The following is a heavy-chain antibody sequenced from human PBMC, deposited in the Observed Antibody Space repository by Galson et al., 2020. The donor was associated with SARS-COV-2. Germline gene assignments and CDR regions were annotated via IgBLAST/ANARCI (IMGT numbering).Heavy chain of an antibody. D-gene: IGHD6-25*01. CDR2: INASGGNI. CDR1: GYTFTTDTDY. Sequence: ASVKVSCKASGYTFTTDTDYLHWVRQAPGQGLEWMGLINASGGNILYTQKLQGRVTMTSDTSTSTVHMELSSLRSDDTAVYYCASGAATGPSFDYWGQGTLLTVSS. CDR3: ASGAATGPSFDY. V-gene: IGHV1-46*01. J-gene: IGHJ4*02.